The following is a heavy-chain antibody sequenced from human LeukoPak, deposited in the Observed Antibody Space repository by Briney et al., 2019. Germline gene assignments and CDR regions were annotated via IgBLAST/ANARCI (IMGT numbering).Heavy chain of an antibody. Sequence: SETLSLTCTVSGGSISYYLSWIRQPPGKGLERIGYIYYSGSTNYNPSLKSRVTISVDTSKNQFSLKLSSVTAADTAVYYCARRLIRDSSGGGHFDYWGQGTLVTVSS. D-gene: IGHD3-22*01. J-gene: IGHJ4*02. CDR1: GGSISYY. V-gene: IGHV4-59*08. CDR2: IYYSGST. CDR3: ARRLIRDSSGGGHFDY.